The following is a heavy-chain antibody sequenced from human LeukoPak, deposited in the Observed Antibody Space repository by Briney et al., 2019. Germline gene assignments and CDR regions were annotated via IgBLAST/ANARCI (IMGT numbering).Heavy chain of an antibody. CDR3: ARSPGGWLHDH. Sequence: GGSLRLSCAASGFTFSRGMSWVRQAPGKGLEWVSSLSTETDNTYYAVSVKGRFTISRDISKNTLYLQMNSLGGEDTAVYYCARSPGGWLHDHWGQGTLVAVSS. J-gene: IGHJ4*02. CDR2: LSTETDNT. CDR1: GFTFSRG. V-gene: IGHV3-23*01. D-gene: IGHD6-19*01.